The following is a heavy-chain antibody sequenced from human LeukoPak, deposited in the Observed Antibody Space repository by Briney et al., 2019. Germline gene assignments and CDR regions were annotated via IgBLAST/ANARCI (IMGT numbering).Heavy chain of an antibody. V-gene: IGHV3-20*04. CDR3: AKAPVTSCRGAYCYPFDS. CDR2: LNWNGGST. CDR1: GFTFDDYD. Sequence: GGSLRLSCAASGFTFDDYDMSWVRQAPGKGLEWVSGLNWNGGSTGYADSVRGRFTISRDTAKNSLYLQMNSLRAEDAAVYFCAKAPVTSCRGAYCYPFDSWGQGTLVTVSS. D-gene: IGHD2-21*01. J-gene: IGHJ4*02.